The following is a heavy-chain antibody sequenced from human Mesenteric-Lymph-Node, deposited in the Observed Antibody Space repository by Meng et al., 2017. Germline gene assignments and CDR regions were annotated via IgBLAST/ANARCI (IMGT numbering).Heavy chain of an antibody. CDR3: VISSHN. D-gene: IGHD3-3*02. CDR1: GGSITSTSSY. J-gene: IGHJ4*02. CDR2: IYYRGST. V-gene: IGHV4-39*07. Sequence: QLQSQGSGPGLVKPSETLSLTCTISGGSITSTSSYWGWVRQPPGKGLEWIGSIYYRGSTNYNPSLKSRISMSVDMSKNQFSLKVNSVTAADTAIYYCVISSHNWGQGTPVTVSS.